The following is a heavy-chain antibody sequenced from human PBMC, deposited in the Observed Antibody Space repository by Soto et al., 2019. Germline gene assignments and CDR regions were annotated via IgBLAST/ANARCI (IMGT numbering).Heavy chain of an antibody. J-gene: IGHJ4*02. Sequence: SETLSLTCTVTGGSTSSYYWSWLRQPPGKGLEWIGYNSYSGSTDYNPSLKSRVTISVDTSKNQFSLKLSSATAADTAVYYCARHGGSYSFDYWGRGTLVTVS. V-gene: IGHV4-59*08. CDR2: NSYSGST. D-gene: IGHD1-26*01. CDR1: GGSTSSYY. CDR3: ARHGGSYSFDY.